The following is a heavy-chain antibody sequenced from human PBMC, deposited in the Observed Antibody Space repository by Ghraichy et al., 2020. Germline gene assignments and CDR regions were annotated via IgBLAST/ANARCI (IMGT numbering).Heavy chain of an antibody. CDR3: AKEHTTSSFGYFDL. CDR2: VSASGGST. CDR1: GFTFNIYV. D-gene: IGHD6-6*01. V-gene: IGHV3-23*01. Sequence: GGSLRLSCAASGFTFNIYVMGWVRQAPGKGLEWVSNVSASGGSTYYADSVKGRFSISRDNSKNTVYLQMNSLRTEDTAIYYCAKEHTTSSFGYFDLWGRGTLGTVSS. J-gene: IGHJ2*01.